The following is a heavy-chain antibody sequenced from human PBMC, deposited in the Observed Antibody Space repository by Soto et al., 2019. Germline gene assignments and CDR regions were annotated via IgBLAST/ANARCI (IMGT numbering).Heavy chain of an antibody. J-gene: IGHJ4*02. CDR1: GFTFSSYA. CDR2: ISYGGTNI. Sequence: GGSLRLSCSASGFTFSSYAMHWVRQAPGKGLEWVAVISYGGTNIDYADSVKGRFTISRDNSKNTLSLQMDNLGAEDTAVYYCVREDGKVGTNSAFDYWGLGALVTVSS. CDR3: VREDGKVGTNSAFDY. V-gene: IGHV3-30-3*01. D-gene: IGHD1-26*01.